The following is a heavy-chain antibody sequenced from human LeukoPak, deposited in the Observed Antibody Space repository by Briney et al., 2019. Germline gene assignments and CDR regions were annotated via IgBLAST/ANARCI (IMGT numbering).Heavy chain of an antibody. V-gene: IGHV3-48*03. J-gene: IGHJ4*02. D-gene: IGHD3-3*01. CDR2: ISSSGSTI. CDR3: ARTNYDFWSGYYTALDY. CDR1: GFTFSSYE. Sequence: PGGSLRLSCAASGFTFSSYEMNWVRQAPGKGLEWVSYISSSGSTIYYADSVKGRFTISRDNAKNSLYLQMNSLSAEDTAVYYCARTNYDFWSGYYTALDYWGQGTLVTVSS.